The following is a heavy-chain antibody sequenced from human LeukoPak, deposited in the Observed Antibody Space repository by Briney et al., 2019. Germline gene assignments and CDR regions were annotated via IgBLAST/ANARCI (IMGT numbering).Heavy chain of an antibody. CDR2: IYYSGST. V-gene: IGHV4-31*03. Sequence: SQTLSLTCTVSGGPIGSGGYYWSWIRQHPGKGLEWIGYIYYSGSTYYNPSLKSRVTISVDTSKNQFSLKLSSVTAADTAVYYCARVNRGVLDYWGQGTLVTVSS. CDR1: GGPIGSGGYY. J-gene: IGHJ4*02. CDR3: ARVNRGVLDY. D-gene: IGHD3-10*01.